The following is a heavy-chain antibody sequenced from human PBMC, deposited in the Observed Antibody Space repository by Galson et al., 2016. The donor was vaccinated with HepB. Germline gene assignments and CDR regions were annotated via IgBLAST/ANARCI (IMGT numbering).Heavy chain of an antibody. J-gene: IGHJ5*02. Sequence: SLRLSCAASGFSFSSYVMNWVRQAPGEGLEWVSTITSSDGSTLYADSVKGRFTISRDNSKSTLYLQMSSLRAEDTAVYYCATSGADTAMVFFNWFDPWGQGTLVTVSS. CDR3: ATSGADTAMVFFNWFDP. CDR1: GFSFSSYV. D-gene: IGHD5-18*01. CDR2: ITSSDGST. V-gene: IGHV3-23*01.